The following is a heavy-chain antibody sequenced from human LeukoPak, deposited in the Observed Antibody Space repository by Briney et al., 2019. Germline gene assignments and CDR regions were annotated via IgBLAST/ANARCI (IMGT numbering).Heavy chain of an antibody. D-gene: IGHD2-2*01. CDR2: INHSGST. CDR1: GGSFSGYY. J-gene: IGHJ5*02. V-gene: IGHV4-34*01. CDR3: ARLASAMAKGASVVVPAAS. Sequence: PSETLSLTCAVYGGSFSGYYWSWIRQPPGKGLEWIGEINHSGSTNYNPSLKSRVTISVDTSKNQFSLKLSSVTAADTAVYYCARLASAMAKGASVVVPAASWGQGTLVTVSS.